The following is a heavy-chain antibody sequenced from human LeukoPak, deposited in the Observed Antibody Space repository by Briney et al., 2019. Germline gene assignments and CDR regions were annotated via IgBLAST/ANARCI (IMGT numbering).Heavy chain of an antibody. Sequence: GGSLRLSCAASGFTFSSNWMHWVRQVPGKGLVWLSRVNSDGSSTYYADSVRGRFTISRDNAKNTLYLQMSSLRAEDSAVYYCARGPVTASNFYYYFMDVWGKGTTVTVSS. D-gene: IGHD2-21*02. J-gene: IGHJ6*03. CDR2: VNSDGSST. V-gene: IGHV3-74*01. CDR1: GFTFSSNW. CDR3: ARGPVTASNFYYYFMDV.